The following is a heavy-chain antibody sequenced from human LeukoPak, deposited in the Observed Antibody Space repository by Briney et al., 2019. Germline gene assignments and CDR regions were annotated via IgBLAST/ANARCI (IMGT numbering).Heavy chain of an antibody. CDR2: IYTSGST. Sequence: PSETLSLTCTVSGGSISSYYWSWIRQPPGKGLEWIGYIYTSGSTNFNPSLKSRVTISVDTSKNQFSLKLSSVTAADTAVYYCARSRGLRHYYYYMDVWGKGTTVTVSS. D-gene: IGHD4-17*01. CDR3: ARSRGLRHYYYYMDV. J-gene: IGHJ6*03. V-gene: IGHV4-4*09. CDR1: GGSISSYY.